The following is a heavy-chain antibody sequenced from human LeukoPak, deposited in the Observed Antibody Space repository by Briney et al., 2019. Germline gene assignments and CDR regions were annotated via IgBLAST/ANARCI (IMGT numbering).Heavy chain of an antibody. CDR2: INSDGSST. CDR3: AREGGSFYYFDY. Sequence: GGSLRLSCAASGFTFSSYWMHRVRQAPGKGLVWVSRINSDGSSTSYADSVKGRFTISRDNAKNTLYLQMNSLRAEDTAVYYCAREGGSFYYFDYWGQGTLVTVSS. V-gene: IGHV3-74*01. D-gene: IGHD1-26*01. CDR1: GFTFSSYW. J-gene: IGHJ4*02.